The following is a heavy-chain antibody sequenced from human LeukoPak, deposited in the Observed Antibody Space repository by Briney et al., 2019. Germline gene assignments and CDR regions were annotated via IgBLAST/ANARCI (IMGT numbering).Heavy chain of an antibody. J-gene: IGHJ4*02. D-gene: IGHD5-18*01. CDR2: INHSGST. CDR1: GGSISSYY. V-gene: IGHV4-34*01. CDR3: ASYSGYSYGYPSFDY. Sequence: SETLSLTCSVSGGSISSYYWSWIRQPPGKGLEWIGEINHSGSTNYNPSLKSRVTISVDTSKNQFSLKLSSVTAADTAVYYCASYSGYSYGYPSFDYWGQGTLVTVSS.